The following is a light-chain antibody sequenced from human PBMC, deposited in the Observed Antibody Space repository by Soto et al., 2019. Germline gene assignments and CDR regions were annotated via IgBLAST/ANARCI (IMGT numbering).Light chain of an antibody. J-gene: IGLJ1*01. CDR1: SSDVGAYSS. CDR2: EVS. V-gene: IGLV2-14*03. CDR3: GSYTSSSTYL. Sequence: QSALTQPASVSGSPGQSITISCTGTSSDVGAYSSVSWYQQHPDKAPKLMIYEVSYRPSGVSDRFSGSKSDNTASLTISGLHTEDEADYYCGSYTSSSTYLFGTGTKLTVL.